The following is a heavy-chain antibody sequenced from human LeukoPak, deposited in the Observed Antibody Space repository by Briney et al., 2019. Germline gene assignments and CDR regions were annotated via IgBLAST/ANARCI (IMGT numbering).Heavy chain of an antibody. V-gene: IGHV1-69*05. CDR3: ARVPVVPAAMIADY. J-gene: IGHJ4*02. CDR2: IIPIFGTA. Sequence: GSSVKVSCKASGGTFSSYAISWVRQAPGQGLEWMGGIIPIFGTANYAQKLQGRVTMTTDTSTSTAYMELRSLRSDDTAVYYCARVPVVPAAMIADYWGQGTLVTVSS. D-gene: IGHD2-2*01. CDR1: GGTFSSYA.